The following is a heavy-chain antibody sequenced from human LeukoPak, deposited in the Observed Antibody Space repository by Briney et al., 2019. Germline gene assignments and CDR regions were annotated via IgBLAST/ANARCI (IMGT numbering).Heavy chain of an antibody. Sequence: GRSLRLACAASGFTFTSYWMTWVRQAPGKGLEWLANIRQDGGATYYGGSVKGRFTISRDNAKNSLFLQMNSLRAEDTAVYYCATSKDTAGGPYWGQGTLVTVSS. CDR3: ATSKDTAGGPY. V-gene: IGHV3-7*01. CDR1: GFTFTSYW. J-gene: IGHJ4*02. D-gene: IGHD5-18*01. CDR2: IRQDGGAT.